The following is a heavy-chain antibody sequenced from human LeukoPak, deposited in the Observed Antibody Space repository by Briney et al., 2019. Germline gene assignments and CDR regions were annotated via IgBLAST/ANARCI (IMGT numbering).Heavy chain of an antibody. D-gene: IGHD6-19*01. CDR1: GGSISSSSYY. CDR3: ARGGSGWYNFDY. J-gene: IGHJ4*02. V-gene: IGHV4-39*01. CDR2: IYYSGST. Sequence: PSETLSVTCTVSGGSISSSSYYWGWIRQPPGKGLEWIGSIYYSGSTYYNPSLKSRVTISVDTSKNQFSLKLSSVTAADTAVYYCARGGSGWYNFDYWGQGTLVTVSS.